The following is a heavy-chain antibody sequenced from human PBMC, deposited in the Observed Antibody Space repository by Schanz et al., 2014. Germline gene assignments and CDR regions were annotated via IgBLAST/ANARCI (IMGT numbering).Heavy chain of an antibody. CDR1: GFTFSSYG. CDR2: IWYDENNK. D-gene: IGHD2-15*01. Sequence: QVQLVESGGGVVQPGRSLRLSCVASGFTFSSYGMHWVRQAPGKGLEWVAVIWYDENNKYYADSVKGRFTMSRDNSKNTLYLQMNTLRAEDTAVYYCARDRGYCSGGSCLTFDYWGRGTLVTVSS. CDR3: ARDRGYCSGGSCLTFDY. V-gene: IGHV3-33*01. J-gene: IGHJ4*02.